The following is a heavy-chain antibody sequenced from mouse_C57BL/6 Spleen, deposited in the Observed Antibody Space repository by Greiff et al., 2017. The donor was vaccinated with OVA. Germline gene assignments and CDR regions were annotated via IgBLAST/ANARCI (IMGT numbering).Heavy chain of an antibody. CDR2: IYPGSGNT. V-gene: IGHV1-76*01. Sequence: VQLQQSGAELVRPGASVKLSCKASGYTFTDYYINWVKQRPGQGLEWIARIYPGSGNTYYNEKFKGKATLTAEKSSSTAYMQLSSLTSEDSAVYFCARCPYYYGSAWFAYWGQGTLVTVSA. J-gene: IGHJ3*01. CDR3: ARCPYYYGSAWFAY. CDR1: GYTFTDYY. D-gene: IGHD1-1*01.